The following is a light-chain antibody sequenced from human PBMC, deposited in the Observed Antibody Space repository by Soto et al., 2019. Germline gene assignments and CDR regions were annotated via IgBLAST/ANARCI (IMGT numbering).Light chain of an antibody. CDR1: QSVTSRH. CDR3: QQSSSSPFT. V-gene: IGKV3-20*01. Sequence: EIVLTQSPGTLSLSPGERATLSCRASQSVTSRHLAWYQQKPGQAPRLLIYGASSRATGIPDRFSGSGSGTDFTLTISSLEPEDFAVYYCQQSSSSPFTFGQGPRLEIK. J-gene: IGKJ5*01. CDR2: GAS.